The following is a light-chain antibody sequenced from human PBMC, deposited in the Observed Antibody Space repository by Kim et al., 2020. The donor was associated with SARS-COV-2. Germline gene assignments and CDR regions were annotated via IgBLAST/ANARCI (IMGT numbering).Light chain of an antibody. Sequence: VSPGERATLACRASQSIRTNVDWTQHKPGQSPRLLIYGASSRATGIPDRFSGSGSGTDFTLTITGLEPEDFAVYYCHQYAGAPWTLGQGTKVDIK. CDR3: HQYAGAPWT. CDR2: GAS. CDR1: QSIRTN. V-gene: IGKV3-20*01. J-gene: IGKJ1*01.